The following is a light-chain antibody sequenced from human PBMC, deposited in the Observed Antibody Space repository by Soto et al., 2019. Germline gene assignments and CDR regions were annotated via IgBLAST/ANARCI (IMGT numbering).Light chain of an antibody. J-gene: IGLJ3*02. CDR3: CSYGNSRWV. CDR1: SSDVGSYNL. Sequence: QSALTQPASVSGSPGQSITISCTGTSSDVGSYNLVSWYQQHPGEAPKLIIYEDYKRPSGVSTRFSGSRFGNTASLTIFGLQAEDEADYYCCSYGNSRWVFGGGTKLTVL. V-gene: IGLV2-23*01. CDR2: EDY.